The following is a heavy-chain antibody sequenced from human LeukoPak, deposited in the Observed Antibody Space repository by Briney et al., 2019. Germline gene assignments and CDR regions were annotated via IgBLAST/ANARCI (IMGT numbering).Heavy chain of an antibody. CDR1: GFTFSSYA. CDR3: AKDRNIVVVPAAIQTFDP. D-gene: IGHD2-2*01. J-gene: IGHJ5*02. CDR2: ISGRGGST. Sequence: GGSLRLSCAASGFTFSSYAMSWVRQAPGKGLEWVSAISGRGGSTYYADSVKGRFTIYRDNSKNTLYLQMNSLRAEDTAVYYCAKDRNIVVVPAAIQTFDPWGQGTLVTVSS. V-gene: IGHV3-23*01.